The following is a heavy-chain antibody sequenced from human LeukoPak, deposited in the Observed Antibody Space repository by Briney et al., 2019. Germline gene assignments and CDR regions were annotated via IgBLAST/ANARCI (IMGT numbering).Heavy chain of an antibody. V-gene: IGHV4-4*07. D-gene: IGHD6-13*01. CDR1: GGSFSAYY. CDR3: AREGIAAPFDY. J-gene: IGHJ4*02. Sequence: PSETLSLTCAVYGGSFSAYYWSWHRQPAGKGLEWIGRIYTSGSTNYNPSLTSRVTISVDTSKNQFSLKLSSVTAADTAVYYCAREGIAAPFDYWGQGTLVTVSS. CDR2: IYTSGST.